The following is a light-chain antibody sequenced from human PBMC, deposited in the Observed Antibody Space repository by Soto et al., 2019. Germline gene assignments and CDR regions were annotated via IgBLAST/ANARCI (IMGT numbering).Light chain of an antibody. J-gene: IGLJ1*01. CDR3: FSFTSHSSHYV. CDR1: ISDVGGHGY. CDR2: EVT. V-gene: IGLV2-14*01. Sequence: QSALTQPDSGAGSPGQSITISCTGTISDVGGHGYVSGYQQHPGKAPKVMMYEVTYRPSGVSDRFSGSKSGNTASLTISGLQAEDEADYYCFSFTSHSSHYVFGTGTKLTVL.